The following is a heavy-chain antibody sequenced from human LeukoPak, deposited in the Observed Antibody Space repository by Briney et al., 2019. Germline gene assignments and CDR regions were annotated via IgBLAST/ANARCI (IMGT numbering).Heavy chain of an antibody. CDR1: GYTFTGYY. V-gene: IGHV1-2*02. D-gene: IGHD3-10*01. CDR3: ARVRHQTSVEWGFRGEWSPRSGNYYYYMDV. J-gene: IGHJ6*03. CDR2: INPNSGGT. Sequence: ASVKVSCKASGYTFTGYYMHWVRQAPGQGLEWMGWINPNSGGTNYAQKFQGRVTMTRDTSISTAYMELSSLRSGDTAVYYCARVRHQTSVEWGFRGEWSPRSGNYYYYMDVWGKGTTVTISS.